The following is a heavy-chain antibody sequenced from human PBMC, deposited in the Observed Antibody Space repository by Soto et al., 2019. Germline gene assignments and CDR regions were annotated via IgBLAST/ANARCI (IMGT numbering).Heavy chain of an antibody. CDR1: GFTFSSYA. Sequence: GGSLRLSCAASGFTFSSYAMSWVRQAPGKGLEWVSAISGSGGSTYYADSVKGRFTISRDNSKNTLYLQMNSLRAEDTAVYYCAKDEEAAGGYCTNGVCYTGYYYGMDVWGQGTTVTVSS. CDR2: ISGSGGST. V-gene: IGHV3-23*01. CDR3: AKDEEAAGGYCTNGVCYTGYYYGMDV. J-gene: IGHJ6*02. D-gene: IGHD2-8*01.